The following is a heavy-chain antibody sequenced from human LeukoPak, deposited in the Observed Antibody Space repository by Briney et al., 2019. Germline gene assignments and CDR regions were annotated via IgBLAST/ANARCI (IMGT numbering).Heavy chain of an antibody. CDR1: GFTFSSYW. J-gene: IGHJ4*02. D-gene: IGHD6-6*01. CDR2: INSDGSST. Sequence: PGGSLRLSCAASGFTFSSYWMHWVRQGPGKGLVWVSRINSDGSSTSYADSVKGRFTISRDNAKNTLYLQMNRLRAEDTAVYYCARIQGSSSSVGDSWGQGTLVTVSS. CDR3: ARIQGSSSSVGDS. V-gene: IGHV3-74*01.